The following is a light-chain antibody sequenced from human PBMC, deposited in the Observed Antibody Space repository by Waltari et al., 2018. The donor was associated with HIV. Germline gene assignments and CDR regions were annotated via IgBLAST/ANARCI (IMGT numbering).Light chain of an antibody. CDR2: YDI. Sequence: SYMLTQPPSVSVAPGEPARITCEGANIGSTSVQWYQQKAGQAPVLVIYYDIDRPSGIPERFSGSNSDNTATLTISRVEAGDEADYYCQVWDGDSNHVVFGGGTKLTVL. V-gene: IGLV3-21*04. CDR1: NIGSTS. J-gene: IGLJ2*01. CDR3: QVWDGDSNHVV.